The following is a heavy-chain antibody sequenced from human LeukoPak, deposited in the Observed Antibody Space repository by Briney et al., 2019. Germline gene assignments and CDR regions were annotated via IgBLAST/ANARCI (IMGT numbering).Heavy chain of an antibody. CDR3: ARFNDRTNGGWFDP. D-gene: IGHD2-8*01. Sequence: SQTLSLTCAVSGGSISSGGYSWSWIRQPPGKGLEWFGYIYHSGSTYYNPSLKSRVTISVDRSKNQFSLKLSSVTAADTAVYYCARFNDRTNGGWFDPWGQGTLVTVSS. CDR1: GGSISSGGYS. V-gene: IGHV4-30-2*01. J-gene: IGHJ5*02. CDR2: IYHSGST.